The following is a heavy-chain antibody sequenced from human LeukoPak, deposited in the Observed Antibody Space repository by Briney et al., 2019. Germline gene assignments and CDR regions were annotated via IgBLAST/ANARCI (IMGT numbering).Heavy chain of an antibody. J-gene: IGHJ6*02. CDR1: GYSFTSYW. CDR3: ARQGCSGGSGYYFYGMDV. CDR2: IYPGDSDT. V-gene: IGHV5-51*01. Sequence: GESLKISCKGSGYSFTSYWIGWVRQMLGKGLEWMGIIYPGDSDTRYSPSFQGQVTISADKSISTAYLQWSSLKASDTAMYYCARQGCSGGSGYYFYGMDVWGQGTTVTVSS. D-gene: IGHD2-15*01.